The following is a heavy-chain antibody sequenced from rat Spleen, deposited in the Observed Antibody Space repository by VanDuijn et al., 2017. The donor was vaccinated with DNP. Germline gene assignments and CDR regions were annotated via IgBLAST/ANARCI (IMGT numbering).Heavy chain of an antibody. Sequence: QVQLKESGPGLVQPSQTLSLTCTVSGFSLTTNSVHWVRQPPGKGLEWVGAMWSGGSKDYNSTLKSRLSISRDTSKSQVFLEMNSLQTGDTAFDLCTGVDSYPGLPFEYGGQGVMVTVSS. D-gene: IGHD1-4*01. CDR1: GFSLTTNS. V-gene: IGHV2-1*01. CDR3: TGVDSYPGLPFEY. CDR2: MWSGGSK. J-gene: IGHJ2*01.